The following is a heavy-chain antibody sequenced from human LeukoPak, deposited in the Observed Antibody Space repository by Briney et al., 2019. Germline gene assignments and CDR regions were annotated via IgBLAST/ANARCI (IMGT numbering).Heavy chain of an antibody. CDR2: ISGSGGST. D-gene: IGHD3-10*01. CDR1: GFTFSSYV. J-gene: IGHJ4*02. CDR3: AKDDNYYGSGSYQDY. Sequence: GGSLRLSCAASGFTFSSYVMSWVRQAPGKGLEWVSAISGSGGSTYYADSVKGRFTISRDNSKNTLYLQMNSLRAEDTAVYYCAKDDNYYGSGSYQDYWGQGTLVTVSS. V-gene: IGHV3-23*01.